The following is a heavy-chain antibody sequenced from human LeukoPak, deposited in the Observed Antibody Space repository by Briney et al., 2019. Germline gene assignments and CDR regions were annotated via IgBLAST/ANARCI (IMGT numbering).Heavy chain of an antibody. D-gene: IGHD4-17*01. J-gene: IGHJ4*02. CDR1: GNYW. CDR3: ARIDAYGDYVGPFDY. V-gene: IGHV3-74*01. CDR2: INSDGSWT. Sequence: GGSLRLSCAASGNYWMHWVRQAPGKGLVWVSHINSDGSWTSYADSVKGRFTISKDNAKNTLYLQMNSLRAEDTAVYYCARIDAYGDYVGPFDYWGQGTLVTVSS.